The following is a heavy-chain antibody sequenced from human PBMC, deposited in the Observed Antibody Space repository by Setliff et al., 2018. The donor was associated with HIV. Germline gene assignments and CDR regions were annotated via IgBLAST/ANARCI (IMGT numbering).Heavy chain of an antibody. Sequence: SVKVSCKASGGSFSSYAINWVRQAPGQGLEWMGRIIPMFGTENYAQKFQGRVTLTADKFTTTAYMELSRLTSDDTAVYYCARGHSSSTNWFFDLCGRGTLVTVSS. CDR3: ARGHSSSTNWFFDL. CDR1: GGSFSSYA. CDR2: IIPMFGTE. D-gene: IGHD6-6*01. J-gene: IGHJ2*01. V-gene: IGHV1-69*06.